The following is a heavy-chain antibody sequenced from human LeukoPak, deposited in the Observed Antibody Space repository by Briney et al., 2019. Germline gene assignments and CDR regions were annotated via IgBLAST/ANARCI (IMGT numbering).Heavy chain of an antibody. J-gene: IGHJ6*02. CDR3: AKDILPRVGGSYSVYSYYYGMDV. D-gene: IGHD1-26*01. V-gene: IGHV3-43D*03. CDR1: GFTFDDYA. Sequence: GGSLRLSCAASGFTFDDYAMHWVRQAPGKGLEWVSLISWDGGSTYYAGSVKGRFTISRDNSKNSLYLQMNSLRAEDTALYYCAKDILPRVGGSYSVYSYYYGMDVWGQGTTVTVSS. CDR2: ISWDGGST.